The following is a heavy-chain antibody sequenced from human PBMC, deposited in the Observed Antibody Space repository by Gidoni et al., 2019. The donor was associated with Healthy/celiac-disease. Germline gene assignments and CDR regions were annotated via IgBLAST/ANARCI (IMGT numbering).Heavy chain of an antibody. CDR2: INHSGST. CDR3: ASSSPTYYYDSSGLIFDY. Sequence: QVQLQQWCAGLLTPSASLSLPCAVYGWSFSAYYWSWIRQPPGKRLEWLGEINHSGSTNYNPSLKSRVTISVDTSKNQFSLKLRSVTAADTAVYYCASSSPTYYYDSSGLIFDYWGQGTLVTVSS. V-gene: IGHV4-34*01. J-gene: IGHJ4*02. CDR1: GWSFSAYY. D-gene: IGHD3-22*01.